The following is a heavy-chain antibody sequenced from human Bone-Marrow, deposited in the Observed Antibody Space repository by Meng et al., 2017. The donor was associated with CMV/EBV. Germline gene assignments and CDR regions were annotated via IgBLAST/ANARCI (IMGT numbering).Heavy chain of an antibody. J-gene: IGHJ3*02. CDR2: IKHDGGET. CDR1: GFTFSNYW. V-gene: IGHV3-7*01. D-gene: IGHD2-8*01. CDR3: ATYCTDTVCRAFDI. Sequence: GGSLRLSCAASGFTFSNYWMTWVRQAPGKGLEWLANIKHDGGETYYAASVKGRFTISRDNAKKSLFLQMNSLGADDTAVYYCATYCTDTVCRAFDIWGHGTLVTASS.